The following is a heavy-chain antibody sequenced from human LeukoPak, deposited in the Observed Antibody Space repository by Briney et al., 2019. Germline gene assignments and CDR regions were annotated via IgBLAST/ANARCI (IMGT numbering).Heavy chain of an antibody. J-gene: IGHJ4*02. Sequence: AGRSLRLSCAASGFTFDDYAMHWARQAPGKGLEWVSGISWNSGSIGYADSVKGRFTISRDNAKNSLYLQMNSLRAEDTALYYCAKDIYYDSSGYFDYWGQGTLVTVSS. V-gene: IGHV3-9*01. CDR1: GFTFDDYA. D-gene: IGHD3-22*01. CDR3: AKDIYYDSSGYFDY. CDR2: ISWNSGSI.